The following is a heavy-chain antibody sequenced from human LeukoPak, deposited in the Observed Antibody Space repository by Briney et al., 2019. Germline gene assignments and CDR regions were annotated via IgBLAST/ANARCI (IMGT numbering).Heavy chain of an antibody. J-gene: IGHJ4*02. V-gene: IGHV3-7*03. CDR1: GFTFSNYW. CDR3: AREGPYGDYLNY. D-gene: IGHD4-17*01. Sequence: GGSLRLSCAASGFTFSNYWMSWVRLAPGKGLEWVANINQDGSETYYVDSMKGRFTISRDNAKNSLYLQMNSLRAEDTAVYYCAREGPYGDYLNYWGQGTLVTVSS. CDR2: INQDGSET.